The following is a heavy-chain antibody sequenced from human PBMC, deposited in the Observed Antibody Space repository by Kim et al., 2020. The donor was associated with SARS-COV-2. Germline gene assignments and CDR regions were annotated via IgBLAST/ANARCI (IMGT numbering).Heavy chain of an antibody. J-gene: IGHJ6*02. Sequence: GESLKISCKGSGYSFTSYWISWVRQMPGKGLEWMGRIDPSDSYTNYSPSFQGHVTISADKSISTAYLQWSSLKASDTAMYYCARRCSSTSPAMCYYYYGMDVWGQGTTVTVSS. CDR2: IDPSDSYT. D-gene: IGHD2-2*01. V-gene: IGHV5-10-1*01. CDR3: ARRCSSTSPAMCYYYYGMDV. CDR1: GYSFTSYW.